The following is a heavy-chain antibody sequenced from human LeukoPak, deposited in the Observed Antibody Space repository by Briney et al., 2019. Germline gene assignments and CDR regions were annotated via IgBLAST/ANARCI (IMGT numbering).Heavy chain of an antibody. CDR1: GFTFSSYD. D-gene: IGHD4-17*01. CDR2: IRPSGDNT. J-gene: IGHJ4*02. CDR3: TKRGTVTTFGHCDF. V-gene: IGHV3-23*01. Sequence: GGSLRLSCAASGFTFSSYDMTWVRQAPGRGLEWVSSIRPSGDNTYYADSVKGRFTISRDNSKNTLYLQMNSLRAEDTAVYYCTKRGTVTTFGHCDFWGQGTLVAVSS.